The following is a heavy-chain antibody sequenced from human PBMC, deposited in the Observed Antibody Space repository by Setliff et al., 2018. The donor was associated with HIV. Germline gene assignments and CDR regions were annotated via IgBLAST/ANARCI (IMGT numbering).Heavy chain of an antibody. Sequence: GSLRLSCAASGFTFDDYAMNWVRQPPGKGLEWISGINWDGSAVGYADSVKGRFTISRDNAKNSLYLEMSSLRAEDTAFYYCARGLLYGTQGHFDYWGQGTLVTVSS. CDR2: INWDGSAV. J-gene: IGHJ4*02. CDR1: GFTFDDYA. V-gene: IGHV3-20*04. D-gene: IGHD4-17*01. CDR3: ARGLLYGTQGHFDY.